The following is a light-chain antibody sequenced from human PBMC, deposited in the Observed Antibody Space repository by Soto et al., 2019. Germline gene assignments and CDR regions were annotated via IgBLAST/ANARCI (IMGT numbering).Light chain of an antibody. CDR2: EVS. Sequence: ALTQPPSASGSPGQSVTISCTGTRSDVGTYNYVSWYQQHPGKAPKLIIYEVSKRPSGVPDRFSGSKSGNTASLTVSGLQAEDEADYYCSSYAGRNNFYVFGNGTKVTVL. CDR1: RSDVGTYNY. V-gene: IGLV2-8*01. CDR3: SSYAGRNNFYV. J-gene: IGLJ1*01.